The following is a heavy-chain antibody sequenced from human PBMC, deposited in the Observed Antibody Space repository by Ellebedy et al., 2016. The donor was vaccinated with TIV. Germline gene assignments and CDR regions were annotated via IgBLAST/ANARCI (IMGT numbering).Heavy chain of an antibody. D-gene: IGHD2-2*01. J-gene: IGHJ5*02. CDR1: GYTFTDYH. V-gene: IGHV1-2*02. Sequence: AASVKVSCKASGYTFTDYHIHWMRQAPGQGLEWMGWINPGSGGTNYAQRFQGRVTMTRDTSITTAFMELSSLTSDDTAMYYCARTLAPADTSLGSWGQGTLVTISS. CDR3: ARTLAPADTSLGS. CDR2: INPGSGGT.